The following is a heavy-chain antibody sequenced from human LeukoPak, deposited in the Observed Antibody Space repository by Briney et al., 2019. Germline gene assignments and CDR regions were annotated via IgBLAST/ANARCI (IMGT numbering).Heavy chain of an antibody. Sequence: ASVKVSCKASGYDFRTYGFTWVRQAPGQGLEWMGWISGYNSNTNYAQKVQGRITMTTDPSTNTALLELRSLRSDDTAVYYCARDRADNTGYYYTYWGQGTLVTVSS. V-gene: IGHV1-18*01. D-gene: IGHD3-22*01. J-gene: IGHJ4*02. CDR2: ISGYNSNT. CDR3: ARDRADNTGYYYTY. CDR1: GYDFRTYG.